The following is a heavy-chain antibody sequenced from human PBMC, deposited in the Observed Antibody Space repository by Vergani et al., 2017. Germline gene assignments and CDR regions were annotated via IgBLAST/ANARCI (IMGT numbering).Heavy chain of an antibody. J-gene: IGHJ4*02. CDR3: ARHTTYTDS. CDR2: IYPADSDT. Sequence: EVELVQSGPEMRKPGESLKISCKGSEYSFGNYWIGWVHQMPGKGLEWMGIIYPADSDTRYIPSFQGQVTISADNSISTAFLQWASLKASDTALYYLARHTTYTDSWGQGTLVTVSS. V-gene: IGHV5-51*07. D-gene: IGHD1-1*01. CDR1: EYSFGNYW.